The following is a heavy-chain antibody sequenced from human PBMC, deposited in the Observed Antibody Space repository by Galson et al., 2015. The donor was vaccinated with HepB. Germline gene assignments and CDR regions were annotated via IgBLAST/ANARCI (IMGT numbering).Heavy chain of an antibody. CDR3: AHRGNWNYVFPPFDP. CDR2: IYWDGDK. Sequence: PALVKPTQTLTLTCTFSGFSLSTSGVGVGWIRQPPGKALEWLALIYWDGDKRYSPSMKSRLTITKDTSKNQVVLTMTNMDPVDTATYYCAHRGNWNYVFPPFDPWGQGTLVTVSS. J-gene: IGHJ5*02. V-gene: IGHV2-5*02. CDR1: GFSLSTSGVG. D-gene: IGHD1-7*01.